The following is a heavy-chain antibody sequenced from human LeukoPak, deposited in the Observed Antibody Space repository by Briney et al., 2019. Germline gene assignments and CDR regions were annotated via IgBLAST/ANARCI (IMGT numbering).Heavy chain of an antibody. Sequence: ASVKVSCKASGGTFSSYAISWVRQAPGQGLEWMGGIIPIFGTANYAQKFQGRVTITADESTSTAYMELSSLRSEDTAVYYCARGPAPYSDLHKLDYWGQGTLVTVSS. V-gene: IGHV1-69*13. CDR2: IIPIFGTA. CDR3: ARGPAPYSDLHKLDY. D-gene: IGHD3-22*01. J-gene: IGHJ4*02. CDR1: GGTFSSYA.